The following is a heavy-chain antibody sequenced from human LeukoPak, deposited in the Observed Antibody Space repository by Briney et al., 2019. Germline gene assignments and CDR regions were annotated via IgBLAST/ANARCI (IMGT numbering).Heavy chain of an antibody. CDR1: GFTFSSYA. V-gene: IGHV3-23*01. CDR3: ARGALIPDF. CDR2: ISKSDGST. D-gene: IGHD2-21*01. J-gene: IGHJ4*02. Sequence: GGSLRLSCAASGFTFSSYAMTWVRQAPGKGLAWVSSISKSDGSTYYADSVKGGFTISRDNSKNTVYLHMDSLRVEDTAIYYCARGALIPDFRGQGTLVTVSS.